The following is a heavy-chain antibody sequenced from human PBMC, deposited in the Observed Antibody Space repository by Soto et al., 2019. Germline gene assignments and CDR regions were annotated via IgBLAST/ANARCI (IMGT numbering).Heavy chain of an antibody. V-gene: IGHV1-8*01. J-gene: IGHJ6*02. CDR1: GYTFTSYD. CDR3: ARWPDGYYYYGMDV. CDR2: MNPNSGNT. Sequence: QVQLVQSGAEVKKPGASVTVSCKASGYTFTSYDINWVRQATGQGLEWMGWMNPNSGNTGYAQKFQGRVTMTRNTSISTAYMELSRLRSDDTAVYYCARWPDGYYYYGMDVWGQGTTVTVSS.